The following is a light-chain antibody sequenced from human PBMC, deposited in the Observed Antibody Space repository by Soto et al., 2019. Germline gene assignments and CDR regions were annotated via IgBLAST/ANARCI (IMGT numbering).Light chain of an antibody. CDR3: SSYTTSSTRV. V-gene: IGLV2-14*01. CDR2: EVS. Sequence: QSVLTQPASVSGSPGQSITISCTGTSSDLGTYHFVSWYQQHPDKAPKLMIYEVSNRPSGVSNRFSRSKSGNTASLTISGLQAEDEADYYCSSYTTSSTRVFGTGTKVTVL. J-gene: IGLJ1*01. CDR1: SSDLGTYHF.